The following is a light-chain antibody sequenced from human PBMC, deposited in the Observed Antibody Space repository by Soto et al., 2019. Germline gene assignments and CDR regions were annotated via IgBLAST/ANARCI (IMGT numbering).Light chain of an antibody. CDR2: GAS. Sequence: VLTQSPGTLSLSPGERATLSCRASQSVSSSYLAWYQQKPGQAPRLLIYGASNRATGIPARFSGSGSGTEFTLTISSLQSEDFAVYYCQQYNNWPFTFGGGTKVDIK. CDR1: QSVSSSY. V-gene: IGKV3D-15*01. J-gene: IGKJ4*01. CDR3: QQYNNWPFT.